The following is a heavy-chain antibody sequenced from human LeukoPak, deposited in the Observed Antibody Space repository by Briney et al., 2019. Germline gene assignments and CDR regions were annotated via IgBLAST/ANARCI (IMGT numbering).Heavy chain of an antibody. CDR2: ISAYNGHT. D-gene: IGHD3-9*01. J-gene: IGHJ5*02. CDR1: GYIFTNYG. CDR3: ARRLKYNILTGFRSSFGFDP. Sequence: ASVKVSCKASGYIFTNYGISWVRQAPGRGLEWVGWISAYNGHTNYAQNFQGRVTMTTDTSTSTAYMELRSLRSDDTAVYYCARRLKYNILTGFRSSFGFDPWGQGTLVIVSS. V-gene: IGHV1-18*01.